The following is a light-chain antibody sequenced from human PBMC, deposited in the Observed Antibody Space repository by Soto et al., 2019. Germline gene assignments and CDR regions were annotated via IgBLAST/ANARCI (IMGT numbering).Light chain of an antibody. Sequence: QSALIQPASVSGSPGQSITISCTGTSSDVGRYNLVSWYQQYPGKAPKLMIYEVSKRPSGVSNRFSGSKSGNTASLTISGLQAEDEADYYCCSYAGSSTFVIFGGGTKLTVL. CDR1: SSDVGRYNL. J-gene: IGLJ2*01. CDR2: EVS. V-gene: IGLV2-23*02. CDR3: CSYAGSSTFVI.